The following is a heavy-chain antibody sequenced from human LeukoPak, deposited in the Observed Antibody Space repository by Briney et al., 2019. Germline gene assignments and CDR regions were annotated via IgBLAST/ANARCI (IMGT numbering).Heavy chain of an antibody. D-gene: IGHD1-14*01. CDR3: ARHHTIYYYYMDV. Sequence: SETLSLTCTVSGGSISSYYWSWIRQPPGKGLEWIGYIYTSGSTNYNPSLKSRVTISVDTSKNHFSLKLSSVTAADTAGYYCARHHTIYYYYMDVWGKGTTVTVSS. CDR2: IYTSGST. J-gene: IGHJ6*03. CDR1: GGSISSYY. V-gene: IGHV4-4*09.